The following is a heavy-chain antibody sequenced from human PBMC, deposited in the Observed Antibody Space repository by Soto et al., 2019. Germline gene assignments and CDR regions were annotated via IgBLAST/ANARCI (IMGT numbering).Heavy chain of an antibody. CDR3: AKDREGTIADYFDH. J-gene: IGHJ4*02. CDR2: ISGSGGTT. CDR1: GLTFSNYA. V-gene: IGHV3-23*01. D-gene: IGHD2-21*01. Sequence: EVQLLESGGGLVQPGGSLRLSCAASGLTFSNYAMTWLRQAPGKGLEWVSAISGSGGTTYYADSVKGRFTISRDNSKNTLYLQMNSLRAEDTAIYYCAKDREGTIADYFDHWGQGTLVTVSS.